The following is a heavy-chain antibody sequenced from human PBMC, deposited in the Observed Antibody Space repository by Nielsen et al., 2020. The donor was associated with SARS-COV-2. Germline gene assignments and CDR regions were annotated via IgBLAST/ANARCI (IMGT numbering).Heavy chain of an antibody. J-gene: IGHJ5*01. CDR2: INPSDGTT. CDR1: GYTFTSYS. D-gene: IGHD5-18*01. CDR3: ARDLGGYTYGYWFDS. V-gene: IGHV1-46*01. Sequence: ASVKVSCKASGYTFTSYSMHWVRQAPGQGLEWMGIINPSDGTTTVTQKFQGRVTMTRDTSTSTVYMEMSSLRSEDTGFYYCARDLGGYTYGYWFDSWGQGTLVPSPQ.